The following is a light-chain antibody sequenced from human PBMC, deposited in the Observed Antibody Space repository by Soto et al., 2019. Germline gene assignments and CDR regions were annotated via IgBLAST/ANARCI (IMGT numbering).Light chain of an antibody. CDR3: SSLTRSITYV. V-gene: IGLV2-14*01. CDR2: EVS. Sequence: QSALTQPPSVSGSPGQWITTSCIGTRSDVGSYNFVSWYQQHPGKVPKLIIYEVSNRPSGVSNRFSGSKSGNTASLSISGLQAEDEADYYCSSLTRSITYVFGTGTKLTVL. J-gene: IGLJ1*01. CDR1: RSDVGSYNF.